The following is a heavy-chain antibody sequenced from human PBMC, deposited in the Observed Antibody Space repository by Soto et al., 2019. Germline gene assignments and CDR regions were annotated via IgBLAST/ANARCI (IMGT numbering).Heavy chain of an antibody. V-gene: IGHV1-18*01. CDR3: ARGYYDFWSGYQSHYYHYMDV. D-gene: IGHD3-3*01. Sequence: QVQLVQSGAEVKKPGASVKVSCKASGYTFTSYGISWVRQAPGQGLEWMGWISAYNGNTNYAQKLQGRVTMTTDTSTSTAYMELRSLRSDDTAVYYCARGYYDFWSGYQSHYYHYMDVWGKGTTVTVSS. CDR2: ISAYNGNT. J-gene: IGHJ6*03. CDR1: GYTFTSYG.